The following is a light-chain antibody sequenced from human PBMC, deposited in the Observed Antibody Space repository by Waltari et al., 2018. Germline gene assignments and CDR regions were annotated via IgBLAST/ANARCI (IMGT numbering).Light chain of an antibody. J-gene: IGLJ3*02. CDR3: CSCVGRNIYWV. Sequence: QSALTQPRSVSGSPGQSVTISCTGTSSDVGANNFVSCYQHHPDKAPKLIIYDINKRPSGVPDRFSGSKSGNTASLTISGLQAEDEADYYCCSCVGRNIYWVFGGGTKLTVL. CDR1: SSDVGANNF. CDR2: DIN. V-gene: IGLV2-11*01.